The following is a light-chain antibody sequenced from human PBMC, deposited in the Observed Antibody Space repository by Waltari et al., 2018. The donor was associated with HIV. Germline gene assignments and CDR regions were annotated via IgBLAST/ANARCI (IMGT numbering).Light chain of an antibody. V-gene: IGLV1-47*01. CDR2: RNN. J-gene: IGLJ3*02. CDR1: SSNIGSNS. CDR3: AAWDDNLSGWV. Sequence: QSVLTQPPSASGTPGQSVTLSCSGSSSNIGSNSVYWYQQLPGTAPKLLIYRNNQRPSGVPDRFSGFKSGTSASLAISGLRSEDEADYYCAAWDDNLSGWVFGGGSKLTIL.